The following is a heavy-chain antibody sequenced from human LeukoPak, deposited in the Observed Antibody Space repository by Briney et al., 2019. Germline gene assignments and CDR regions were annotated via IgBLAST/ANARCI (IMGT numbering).Heavy chain of an antibody. CDR1: GYTFSNYY. CDR3: AREESGGFFDY. V-gene: IGHV1-46*01. D-gene: IGHD2-8*02. J-gene: IGHJ4*02. CDR2: IGPAGTNT. Sequence: ASVKVSCKTSGYTFSNYYMHWVRQAPGQGLEWMGLIGPAGTNTNYAQKFRGRVTVTRDTSTTTVYMELSSLSYEDTAVYYCAREESGGFFDYWGQGTPVTVSS.